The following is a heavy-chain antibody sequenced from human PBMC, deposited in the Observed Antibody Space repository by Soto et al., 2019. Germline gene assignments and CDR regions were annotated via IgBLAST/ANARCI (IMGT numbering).Heavy chain of an antibody. D-gene: IGHD3-22*01. Sequence: PGESLKISCKGSGYSFTSYWIGWVRQMPGKGLEWMGIIYPGDSDTRYSPSFQGQVTISADKSISTAYLQWSSLEASDTAMYYCARLSPANYYDSSGYYGGFDYWGQGTLVTVSS. CDR3: ARLSPANYYDSSGYYGGFDY. CDR1: GYSFTSYW. V-gene: IGHV5-51*01. CDR2: IYPGDSDT. J-gene: IGHJ4*02.